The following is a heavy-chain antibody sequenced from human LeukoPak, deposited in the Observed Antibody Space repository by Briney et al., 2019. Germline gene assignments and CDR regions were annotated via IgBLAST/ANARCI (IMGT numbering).Heavy chain of an antibody. V-gene: IGHV3-66*01. D-gene: IGHD3-22*01. CDR2: IYSGGST. Sequence: GGSLRLSCAAYGFTVSINYMSWVRQAPGKGLEWVSVIYSGGSTYYADSVKGRFTISRDNSKNTLYLQMNSLRAEDTAVYYCARDLADDSSGYYYYYGMDVWGQGTTVTVSS. CDR1: GFTVSINY. CDR3: ARDLADDSSGYYYYYGMDV. J-gene: IGHJ6*02.